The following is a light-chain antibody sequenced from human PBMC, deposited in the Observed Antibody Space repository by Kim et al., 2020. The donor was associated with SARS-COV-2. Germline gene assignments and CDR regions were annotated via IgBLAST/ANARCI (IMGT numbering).Light chain of an antibody. Sequence: ASVGDRVTITGRASQGVSNYLAWYQQKPGKVPKLLIYAASALQAGVPSRFSGSGSGTEFTLTISSLQPEDFATYYCQNYNSAPYTFGPGTKLEI. CDR2: AAS. CDR1: QGVSNY. J-gene: IGKJ2*01. CDR3: QNYNSAPYT. V-gene: IGKV1-27*01.